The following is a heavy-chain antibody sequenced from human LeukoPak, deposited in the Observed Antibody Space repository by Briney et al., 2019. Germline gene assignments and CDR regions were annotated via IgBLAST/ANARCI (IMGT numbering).Heavy chain of an antibody. V-gene: IGHV4-39*07. CDR1: GGSISSSSYY. D-gene: IGHD6-13*01. J-gene: IGHJ1*01. CDR2: IYYSGST. CDR3: AREYSSSWSPPFQH. Sequence: SETLSLTCTVYGGSISSSSYYWGWIRQPPGKGLEWIGSIYYSGSTYYNPSLKSRVTISVDTSKNQFSLKLSSVTAADTAVYYCAREYSSSWSPPFQHWGQGTLVTVSS.